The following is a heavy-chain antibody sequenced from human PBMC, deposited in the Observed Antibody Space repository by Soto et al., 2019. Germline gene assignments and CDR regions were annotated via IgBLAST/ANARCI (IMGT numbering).Heavy chain of an antibody. Sequence: QVQLVQSGAEVKKPGASVKVSCKASGYTFTSYGISWVRQAPGQGLEWMGWNSAYTGNTNYTQKLQGSVTLTKDTPTSTAYMELRSLRSDDTAVYYCARGGPFWSGYLSYYYMDVWGKGTTVTVSS. CDR3: ARGGPFWSGYLSYYYMDV. J-gene: IGHJ6*03. V-gene: IGHV1-18*01. CDR2: NSAYTGNT. CDR1: GYTFTSYG. D-gene: IGHD3-3*01.